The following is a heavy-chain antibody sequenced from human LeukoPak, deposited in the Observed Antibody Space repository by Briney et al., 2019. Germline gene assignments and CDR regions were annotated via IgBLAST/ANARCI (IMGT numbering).Heavy chain of an antibody. CDR2: IRGSGNNK. V-gene: IGHV3-23*01. CDR1: GFTFSNFA. Sequence: GGSLRLSCEASGFTFSNFAMSWVRQAPGKGLEWLSAIRGSGNNKYYTDSVKGRFTISRDNSKNTLYLQMNSLRAEDTAVYYCAKAAYSNNWYFFDYWGQATLVTVSS. CDR3: AKAAYSNNWYFFDY. J-gene: IGHJ4*02. D-gene: IGHD1-20*01.